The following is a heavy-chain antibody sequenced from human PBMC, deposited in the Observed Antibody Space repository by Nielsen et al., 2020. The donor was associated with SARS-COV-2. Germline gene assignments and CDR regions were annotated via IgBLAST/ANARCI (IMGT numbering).Heavy chain of an antibody. J-gene: IGHJ3*02. V-gene: IGHV4-59*01. CDR2: VDSGGTT. CDR3: ARDYYGDYLDGFDI. Sequence: ESLKISCAASGFTFSTYWMSWIRQPPGKGLEWIGYVDSGGTTNYNPSLTSRVTISLDTSRNQFSLKLTSVTAADRAVYYCARDYYGDYLDGFDIWGQGTMVTVSS. D-gene: IGHD4-17*01. CDR1: GFTFSTYW.